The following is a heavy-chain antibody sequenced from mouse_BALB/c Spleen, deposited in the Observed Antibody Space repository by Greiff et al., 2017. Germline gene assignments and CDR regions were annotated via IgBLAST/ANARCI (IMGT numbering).Heavy chain of an antibody. CDR2: ISDGGSYT. CDR3: ARGPGTDY. D-gene: IGHD4-1*01. CDR1: GFTFSDYY. V-gene: IGHV5-4*02. J-gene: IGHJ2*01. Sequence: EVHLVESGGGLVKPGGSLKLSCAASGFTFSDYYMYWVRQTPEKRLEWVATISDGGSYTYYPDSVKGRFTISRDNAKNNLYLQMSSLKSEDTAMYYCARGPGTDYWGQGTTLTVSS.